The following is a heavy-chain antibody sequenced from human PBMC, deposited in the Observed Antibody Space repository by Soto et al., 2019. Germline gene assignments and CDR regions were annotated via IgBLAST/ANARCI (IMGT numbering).Heavy chain of an antibody. J-gene: IGHJ4*02. CDR1: GFTFSRDG. CDR3: AKERATTTAFDY. D-gene: IGHD4-17*01. V-gene: IGHV3-23*01. CDR2: ITDNGGST. Sequence: GGSLRLSCAASGFTFSRDGMSWVRQAPGKGLEWVSLITDNGGSTYYADSVKGRFTISRNNTKNTLFLQMNSLRAEDTAVYYCAKERATTTAFDYWGQGALVTVSS.